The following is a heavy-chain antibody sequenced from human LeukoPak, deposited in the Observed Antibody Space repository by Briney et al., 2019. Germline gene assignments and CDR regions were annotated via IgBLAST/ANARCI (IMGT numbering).Heavy chain of an antibody. CDR2: IIPILGIA. V-gene: IGHV1-69*04. Sequence: SVKVSCKASGGTFSSYAISWVRQAPGQGLEWMGRIIPILGIANYAQKFQGRVTITADKSTSTAYMELSSLRSEGTAVYYYAREVNNNWFDPWGQGTLVTVSS. CDR3: AREVNNNWFDP. D-gene: IGHD4-4*01. J-gene: IGHJ5*02. CDR1: GGTFSSYA.